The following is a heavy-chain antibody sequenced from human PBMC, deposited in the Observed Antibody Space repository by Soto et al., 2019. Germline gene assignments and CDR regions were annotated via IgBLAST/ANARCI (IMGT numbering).Heavy chain of an antibody. CDR1: GYTFTSYD. V-gene: IGHV1-8*01. J-gene: IGHJ6*02. CDR2: VNPNSGNT. CDR3: ARALRFLEWTHYGMDV. Sequence: ASVKVSCKASGYTFTSYDINWVRQATGQGLEWMGWVNPNSGNTGYAQKFQGRVTMTRNTSISTAYMELSSLRSEDTAVYYCARALRFLEWTHYGMDVWGQGTTVTVSS. D-gene: IGHD3-3*01.